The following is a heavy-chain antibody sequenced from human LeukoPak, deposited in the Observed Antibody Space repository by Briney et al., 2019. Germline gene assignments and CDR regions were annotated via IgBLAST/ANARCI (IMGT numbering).Heavy chain of an antibody. D-gene: IGHD6-13*01. CDR3: AREYSHSYYYYGMDV. CDR1: GGTFSSYA. CDR2: IIPILGIA. Sequence: SVKVSCKASGGTFSSYAISWVRQAPGQGLEWMGRIIPILGIANYAQKFQVRVTITADKSTSTAYMELSSLRSEDTAVYYCAREYSHSYYYYGMDVWGQGTTVTVSS. J-gene: IGHJ6*02. V-gene: IGHV1-69*04.